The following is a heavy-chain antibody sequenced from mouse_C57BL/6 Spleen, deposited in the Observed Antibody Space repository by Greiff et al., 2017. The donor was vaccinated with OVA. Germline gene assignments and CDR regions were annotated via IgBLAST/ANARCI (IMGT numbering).Heavy chain of an antibody. CDR2: INPSNGGT. V-gene: IGHV1-53*01. J-gene: IGHJ4*01. Sequence: QVQLQQPGPELVKPGASVKLSCKASGYTFTGYWMHWVKQRPGQGLEWIGNINPSNGGTNYNEKFKSQATLTVAKSSSTAYMQLISLTSEDSVVYYFSMTITTVVDADYWGQGTSVTVSS. CDR3: SMTITTVVDADY. CDR1: GYTFTGYW. D-gene: IGHD1-1*01.